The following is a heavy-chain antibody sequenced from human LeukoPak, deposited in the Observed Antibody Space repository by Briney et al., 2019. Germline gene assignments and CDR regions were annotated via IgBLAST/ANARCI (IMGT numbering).Heavy chain of an antibody. CDR1: GFTLSSYS. J-gene: IGHJ6*03. CDR3: AKGGRAGGSITLIRGVRNFYYYMDV. D-gene: IGHD3-10*01. CDR2: ISSSSIYI. Sequence: PGGSLRLSCAASGFTLSSYSMKWVRQAPGKGLEWVSSISSSSIYIYYADSVKGRFTISRDNAKNSLYLQMNSLRAEDTAVYYCAKGGRAGGSITLIRGVRNFYYYMDVWGKGTTVTISS. V-gene: IGHV3-21*04.